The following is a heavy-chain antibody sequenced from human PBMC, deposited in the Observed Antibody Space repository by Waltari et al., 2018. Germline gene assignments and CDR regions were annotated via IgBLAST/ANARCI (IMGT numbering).Heavy chain of an antibody. V-gene: IGHV4-34*01. CDR2: INHSGST. CDR1: GGSFSGYY. D-gene: IGHD3-22*01. Sequence: QVQLQQWGAGLLKPSETLSLTCAVYGGSFSGYYWSWIRQPPGTGLEWIGEINHSGSTNYNPSLKSRVTISVDTSKNQFSLKLSSVTAADTAVYYCARVPAGLTAGYDSSGYPDYWGQGTLVTVSS. CDR3: ARVPAGLTAGYDSSGYPDY. J-gene: IGHJ4*02.